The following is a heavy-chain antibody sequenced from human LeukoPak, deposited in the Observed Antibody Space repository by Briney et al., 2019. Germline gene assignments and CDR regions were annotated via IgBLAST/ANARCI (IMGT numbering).Heavy chain of an antibody. CDR3: AKDQRACGSSWYRNPDY. V-gene: IGHV3-30*02. J-gene: IGHJ4*02. Sequence: GGSLRLSCAASGFTFSSYGMDWVRQAPGKGLEWVAFIRYDGSNKYYADSVKGRFTISRDNSKNTLYLQMNSLRAEDTAVYYCAKDQRACGSSWYRNPDYWGQGTLVTVSS. CDR1: GFTFSSYG. D-gene: IGHD6-13*01. CDR2: IRYDGSNK.